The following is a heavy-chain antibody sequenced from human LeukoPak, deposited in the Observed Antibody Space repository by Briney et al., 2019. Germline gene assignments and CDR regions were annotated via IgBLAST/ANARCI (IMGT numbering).Heavy chain of an antibody. CDR3: AKDPRGGSYYRYFDY. D-gene: IGHD1-26*01. V-gene: IGHV3-23*01. J-gene: IGHJ4*02. CDR2: ISGSGGST. CDR1: GFTFSSYA. Sequence: RGSLRLSCAASGFTFSSYAMSWVRQAPGKGLEWVSAISGSGGSTYYADSVKGRFTISRDNSKNTLYLQMNSLRAEDTAVYYCAKDPRGGSYYRYFDYWGQGTLVTVSS.